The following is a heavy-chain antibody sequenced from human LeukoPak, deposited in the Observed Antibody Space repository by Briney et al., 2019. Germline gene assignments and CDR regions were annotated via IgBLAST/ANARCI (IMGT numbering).Heavy chain of an antibody. CDR3: AKHQFGDYIWGSYRYNDY. CDR2: ISGSGGST. J-gene: IGHJ4*02. CDR1: AFTFSNYA. D-gene: IGHD3-16*02. V-gene: IGHV3-23*01. Sequence: GGSLRLSCAASAFTFSNYAMSWVRQAPGKGLEWVSGISGSGGSTYYADSVKGRFTISRDNSKNTLYLQMNSLRAEDTAVYYCAKHQFGDYIWGSYRYNDYWGQGTLVTVSS.